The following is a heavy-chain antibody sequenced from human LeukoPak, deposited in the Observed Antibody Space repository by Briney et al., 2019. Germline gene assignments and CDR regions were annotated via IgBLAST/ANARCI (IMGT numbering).Heavy chain of an antibody. V-gene: IGHV1-18*04. J-gene: IGHJ3*02. CDR2: ISAYNGNT. CDR1: GYTFTSYG. D-gene: IGHD2-8*02. Sequence: ASVKVSCKASGYTFTSYGISWVRQAPGQGLEWMGWISAYNGNTNYAQKLQGRATMTTDTSTSTAYMELRCLRSDDTAVYYCAGRRLVAFDIWGQGTMVTVSS. CDR3: AGRRLVAFDI.